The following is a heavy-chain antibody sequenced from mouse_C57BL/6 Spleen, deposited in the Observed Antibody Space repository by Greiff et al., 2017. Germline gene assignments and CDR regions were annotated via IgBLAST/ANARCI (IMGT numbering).Heavy chain of an antibody. J-gene: IGHJ1*03. D-gene: IGHD2-3*01. CDR3: ARSIYDGYYLPGYFDV. CDR2: INPSNGGT. V-gene: IGHV1-53*01. Sequence: QVQLQQPGTELVKPGASVKLSCKASGYTFTSYWMHWVKQRPGPGLELIGNINPSNGGTNYNEQFKSKATLTVDKSSSTAYMQLSSLTSEDSAVYYCARSIYDGYYLPGYFDVWGTGTTVPVSS. CDR1: GYTFTSYW.